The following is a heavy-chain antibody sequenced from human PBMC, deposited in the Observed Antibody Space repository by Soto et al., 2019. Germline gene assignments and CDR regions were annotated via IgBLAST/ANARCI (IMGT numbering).Heavy chain of an antibody. Sequence: QVQLVESGGGVVQPGRSLRLSCAASGFFFSSYTMHWVRQAQGKGLEWMGIINLRGGTTEYAHKFRGRVTVTGDTSTSTAYMQLSSLRSEDTAVYFCARGPDDSDVPRWDYWGQGTLVTVSS. CDR3: ARGPDDSDVPRWDY. D-gene: IGHD4-17*01. V-gene: IGHV3-30-3*01. CDR2: INLRGGTT. J-gene: IGHJ4*02. CDR1: GFFFSSYT.